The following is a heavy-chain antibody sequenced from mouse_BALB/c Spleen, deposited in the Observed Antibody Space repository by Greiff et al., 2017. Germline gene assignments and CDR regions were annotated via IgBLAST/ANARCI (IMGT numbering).Heavy chain of an antibody. CDR2: ISSGGSYT. CDR3: ARGGNGPHYYAMDY. V-gene: IGHV5-9-4*01. CDR1: GFTFSSYA. Sequence: DVKLVESGGGLVKPGGSLKLSCAASGFTFSSYAMSWVRQYPEKRLEWVAEISSGGSYTYYPETVTGRFTISRDNAKNTLYLEMSSLRSEDTAMYYCARGGNGPHYYAMDYWGQGTSVTVSS. J-gene: IGHJ4*01. D-gene: IGHD1-1*01.